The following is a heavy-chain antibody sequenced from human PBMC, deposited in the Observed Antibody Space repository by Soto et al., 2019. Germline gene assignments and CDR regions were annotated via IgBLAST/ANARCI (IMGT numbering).Heavy chain of an antibody. CDR3: AKDQYDHIWGNRFPFDF. D-gene: IGHD3-16*01. J-gene: IGHJ4*02. CDR1: GFTFNNYG. V-gene: IGHV3-30*18. Sequence: GGSLRLSCAASGFTFNNYGMHWVRQAPGKGLEWVALISYDGTYRSYADSVKGRFTLSRDNPKNTLYLQMNSLRAEDTALYFCAKDQYDHIWGNRFPFDFWGQGALVTVSS. CDR2: ISYDGTYR.